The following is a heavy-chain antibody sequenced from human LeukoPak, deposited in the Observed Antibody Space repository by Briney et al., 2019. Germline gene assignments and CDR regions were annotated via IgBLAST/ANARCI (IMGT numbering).Heavy chain of an antibody. D-gene: IGHD3-16*02. J-gene: IGHJ4*02. CDR1: GYTFTSYG. CDR3: ARGYYVWGSYRFFDY. Sequence: ASVKVSCKASGYTFTSYGISWVRQAPGQGLEWTGWISAYNGNTNYAQKLQGRVTMTTDTSTSTAYMELRSLRSDDTAVYYCARGYYVWGSYRFFDYWGQGTLVTVSS. V-gene: IGHV1-18*01. CDR2: ISAYNGNT.